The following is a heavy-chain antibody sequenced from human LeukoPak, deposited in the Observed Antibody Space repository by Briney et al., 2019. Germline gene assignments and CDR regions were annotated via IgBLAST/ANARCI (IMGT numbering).Heavy chain of an antibody. CDR2: IYYSGST. V-gene: IGHV4-59*01. D-gene: IGHD1-14*01. CDR1: GGSISNYY. CDR3: ARVGIPPNLYFDC. J-gene: IGHJ4*02. Sequence: SETLSLTCTVSGGSISNYYWSWIRQPPGKGLEWIGYIYYSGSTNYNPSLKSRVTISVDTSKNQFSLKLNSVTAADTAVYYRARVGIPPNLYFDCWGQGTLVTVSS.